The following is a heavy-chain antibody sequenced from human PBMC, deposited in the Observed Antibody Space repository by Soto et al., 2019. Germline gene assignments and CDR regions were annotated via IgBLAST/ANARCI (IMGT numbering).Heavy chain of an antibody. V-gene: IGHV3-23*01. CDR2: IRGSSGST. Sequence: GSLRLSCAASGFTFSTFDMTWVRQPPGKGLEWVSLIRGSSGSTYYADSVKGRFTISKDNSKNTLYLQMNSLRAGDTAVYFCVKGAWLDYWGQGNMVTVSS. J-gene: IGHJ4*02. CDR3: VKGAWLDY. CDR1: GFTFSTFD.